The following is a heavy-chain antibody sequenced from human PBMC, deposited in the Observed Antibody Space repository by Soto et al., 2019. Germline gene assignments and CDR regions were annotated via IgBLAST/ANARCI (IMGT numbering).Heavy chain of an antibody. J-gene: IGHJ3*02. CDR3: ASPRAPDWNRVPGKNPDAFDI. CDR1: GYTFTSYG. V-gene: IGHV1-18*01. Sequence: QVQLVQSGAEVKKPGASVKVSCKASGYTFTSYGISWVRQAPGQGLEWMGWISAYNGNTNYAQKLQGRVTMTTDTSTSTAYMELRSLRSDDTAVYYCASPRAPDWNRVPGKNPDAFDIWGQGTMVTVSS. D-gene: IGHD1-1*01. CDR2: ISAYNGNT.